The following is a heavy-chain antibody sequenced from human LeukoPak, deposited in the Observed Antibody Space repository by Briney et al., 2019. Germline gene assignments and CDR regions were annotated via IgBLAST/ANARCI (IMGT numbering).Heavy chain of an antibody. CDR2: MNPNSGNT. CDR1: GYTFTSYD. D-gene: IGHD3-9*01. J-gene: IGHJ4*02. CDR3: ARGSGYFDWLNLDY. V-gene: IGHV1-8*01. Sequence: AXVKVSCKASGYTFTSYDINWVRQAPGQGLEWMGWMNPNSGNTGYAQKFQGRVTMTRNTSISTAYMELSSLRSEDTAVYYCARGSGYFDWLNLDYWGQGTLVTVSS.